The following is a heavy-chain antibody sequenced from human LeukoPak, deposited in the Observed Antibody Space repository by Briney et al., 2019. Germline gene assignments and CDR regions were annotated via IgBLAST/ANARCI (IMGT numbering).Heavy chain of an antibody. CDR3: ARGREVMRAAFDP. Sequence: TPSETLSLTCAVYGGSFSGYYWSWIRQPPGKGLEWIGEINHSGSTNYNPSLKSRVTISVDTSKNQFSLKLSSVTAADTAVYYCARGREVMRAAFDPWGQGTLVTVSS. CDR2: INHSGST. V-gene: IGHV4-34*01. J-gene: IGHJ5*02. D-gene: IGHD3-16*01. CDR1: GGSFSGYY.